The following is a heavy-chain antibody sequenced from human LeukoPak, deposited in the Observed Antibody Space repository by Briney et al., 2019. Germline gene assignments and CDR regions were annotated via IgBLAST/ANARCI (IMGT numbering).Heavy chain of an antibody. CDR3: ATALTFYYDNSLDY. CDR1: GFTFSSYT. J-gene: IGHJ4*02. CDR2: ISYDGSNK. Sequence: GGSLRLSCAASGFTFSSYTVHWVRQAPGKGLEWVALISYDGSNKYYADSVKGRFTISRDNSKNTLYLQMNSLRAEDTAVYYCATALTFYYDNSLDYWGQGTLVTVSS. V-gene: IGHV3-30-3*01. D-gene: IGHD3-22*01.